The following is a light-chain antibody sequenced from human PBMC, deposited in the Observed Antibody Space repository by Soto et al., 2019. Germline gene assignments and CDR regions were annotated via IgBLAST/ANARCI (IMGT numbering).Light chain of an antibody. J-gene: IGKJ5*01. CDR3: QQSYSTPRIT. CDR1: QSISSS. Sequence: DIQMTQSPSALSASVGDRVTITCRASQSISSSLNWYQQKPGKAPKLLIYAASSLQSGVPSRFSVSGSGTDFTLTISSLQPEDFATYYCQQSYSTPRITFGKGTRLEIK. CDR2: AAS. V-gene: IGKV1-39*01.